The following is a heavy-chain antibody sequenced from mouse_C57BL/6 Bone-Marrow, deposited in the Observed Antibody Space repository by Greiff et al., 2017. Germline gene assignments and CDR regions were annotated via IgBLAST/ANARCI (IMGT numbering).Heavy chain of an antibody. CDR2: IHPNSGST. CDR1: GYTFTSYW. Sequence: VQLQQPGAELVKPGASVKLSCKASGYTFTSYWMHWVKQRPGQGLEWIGMIHPNSGSTNYNEKFKSKATVTVDKSSSTAYMQLSSLTSEDSAVYYGARERSGAWFAYWGQGTLVTVSA. D-gene: IGHD4-1*01. CDR3: ARERSGAWFAY. V-gene: IGHV1-64*01. J-gene: IGHJ3*01.